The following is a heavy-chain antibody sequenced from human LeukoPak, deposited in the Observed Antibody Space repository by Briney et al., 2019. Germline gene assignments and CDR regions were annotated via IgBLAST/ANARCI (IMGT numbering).Heavy chain of an antibody. D-gene: IGHD1-1*01. V-gene: IGHV2-70*01. Sequence: GPALVKPTQTLTLTCTFSGFSLSTSRMCVNWFRQPPGKALVWLAPIDWDDDKYYSTSLKTRLTISKDTSKIQVVLTMANMDPVDTATYFCRRWTRGYHFDDWGQGILVTVSS. CDR1: GFSLSTSRMC. J-gene: IGHJ4*02. CDR2: IDWDDDK. CDR3: RRWTRGYHFDD.